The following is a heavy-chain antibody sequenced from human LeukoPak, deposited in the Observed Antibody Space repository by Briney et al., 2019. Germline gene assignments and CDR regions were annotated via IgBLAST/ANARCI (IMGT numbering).Heavy chain of an antibody. D-gene: IGHD6-19*01. Sequence: GGSLRLSCAASGFTFSSYWMSWVRQAPGKGLEWVANIKQDGSEKYYVDSVKGRFTISRDNAKNSLYLQMNSLRAEGTAVYYCASGYSSGWYVVDYWGQGTLVTASS. CDR2: IKQDGSEK. J-gene: IGHJ4*02. CDR3: ASGYSSGWYVVDY. V-gene: IGHV3-7*01. CDR1: GFTFSSYW.